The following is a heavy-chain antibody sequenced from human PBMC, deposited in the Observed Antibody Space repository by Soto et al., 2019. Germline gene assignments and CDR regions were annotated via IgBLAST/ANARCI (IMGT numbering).Heavy chain of an antibody. CDR3: ARHEGWTGPDQ. CDR2: IFHDGNT. J-gene: IGHJ5*02. Sequence: SETLSLTCAVSGASIGSGGWWSWVRQPPGKGLEWIAEIFHDGNTNYSPSLKSRVTISVDKSQNQFSLNVYSVTAADTAVYYCARHEGWTGPDQWGQGTLVTAPQ. D-gene: IGHD2-8*02. V-gene: IGHV4-4*02. CDR1: GASIGSGGW.